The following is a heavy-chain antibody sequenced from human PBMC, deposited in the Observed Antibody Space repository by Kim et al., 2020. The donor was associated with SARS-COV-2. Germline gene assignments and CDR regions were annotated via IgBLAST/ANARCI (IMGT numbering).Heavy chain of an antibody. J-gene: IGHJ4*02. Sequence: SETLSLTCTVSGGSISSFYWSWIRQPPGKGLEWIGYIYYSGSTNYNPSLKSRVTISVDTSKNQFSLKLSSVTAADTAVYCCARGFTDWGQGTLVTVSS. CDR1: GGSISSFY. CDR3: ARGFTD. V-gene: IGHV4-59*01. CDR2: IYYSGST.